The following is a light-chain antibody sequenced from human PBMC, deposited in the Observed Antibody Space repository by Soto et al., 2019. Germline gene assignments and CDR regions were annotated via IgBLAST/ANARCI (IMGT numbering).Light chain of an antibody. CDR2: DAS. V-gene: IGKV3-11*01. Sequence: EIVLTQSPATLSLSPGERATLSCRASQSVASYLAWYQQKPGQAPRLLIYDASNMATGIPARFSGSGSGTDFTLTISGLEPEDFAVYYCQQRSNWPLTFGGGTKVDIK. J-gene: IGKJ4*01. CDR1: QSVASY. CDR3: QQRSNWPLT.